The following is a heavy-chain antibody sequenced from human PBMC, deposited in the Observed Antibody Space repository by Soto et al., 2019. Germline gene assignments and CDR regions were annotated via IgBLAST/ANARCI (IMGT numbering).Heavy chain of an antibody. CDR3: ARRPSWDYVMDV. D-gene: IGHD3-16*01. CDR2: IDPSDSYT. J-gene: IGHJ6*02. CDR1: GYSFTSYW. Sequence: PGESLKISCKGSGYSFTSYWISWVRQMPGKGLEWMGRIDPSDSYTNYSPSFQGHVTISADKSISTAYLQWSSLKASDTAMYYCARRPSWDYVMDVWGQGTTVTVSS. V-gene: IGHV5-10-1*01.